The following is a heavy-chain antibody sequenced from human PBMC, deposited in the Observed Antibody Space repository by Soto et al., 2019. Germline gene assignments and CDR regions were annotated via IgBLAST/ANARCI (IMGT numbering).Heavy chain of an antibody. Sequence: EVQLVESGGGLVQPGRSLRLSCAASGFTFDDYAMHWVRQAPGKGLEWVSGISWNSGSIGYADSVKGRFTISRDNAKNSLYLQMNSLGAEDTALYYCAALGVDIVAKDYYYYGMDVWGQGTTVTVSS. V-gene: IGHV3-9*01. CDR1: GFTFDDYA. CDR3: AALGVDIVAKDYYYYGMDV. J-gene: IGHJ6*02. CDR2: ISWNSGSI. D-gene: IGHD5-12*01.